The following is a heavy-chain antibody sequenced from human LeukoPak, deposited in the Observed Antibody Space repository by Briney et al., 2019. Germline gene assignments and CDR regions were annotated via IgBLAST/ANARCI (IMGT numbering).Heavy chain of an antibody. CDR1: GYTFTSYG. J-gene: IGHJ4*02. D-gene: IGHD1-26*01. CDR3: VAVSGSYCYFDY. Sequence: ASVKVSCKASGYTFTSYGISWVRQAPGQGLEWMGWISAYNGNTNYAQKLQGRVTMTTDTSTSTAYMELRSLRSDDTAVYYCVAVSGSYCYFDYWGQGTLVTVPS. V-gene: IGHV1-18*01. CDR2: ISAYNGNT.